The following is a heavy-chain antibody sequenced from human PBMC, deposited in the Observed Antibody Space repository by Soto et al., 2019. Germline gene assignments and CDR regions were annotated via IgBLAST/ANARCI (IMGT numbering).Heavy chain of an antibody. V-gene: IGHV4-30-2*01. CDR3: ARGMDGSSYYYWYFDL. D-gene: IGHD1-26*01. Sequence: SETLSLTCAVSGDSISSGVYSGIWIRQPPGKGLEWIGYIYHSGNTYYNPSLKSRVTISVDRSKNQFSLKVSSVTAADTAVYYCARGMDGSSYYYWYFDLWGRGTLVTVSS. J-gene: IGHJ2*01. CDR1: GDSISSGVYS. CDR2: IYHSGNT.